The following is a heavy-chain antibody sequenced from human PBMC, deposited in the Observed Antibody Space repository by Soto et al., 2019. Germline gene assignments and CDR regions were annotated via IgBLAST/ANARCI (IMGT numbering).Heavy chain of an antibody. V-gene: IGHV4-39*01. J-gene: IGHJ5*02. D-gene: IGHD3-22*01. Sequence: QLQLQESGPGLVKPSETLSLTCTVSGGSISSSNYYWAWIRQPPGKGLEWIGSFYYSGSTYYKTSLKSRVSISVDTSKNQFSLKLSSVTAADAAVYYCARPIEGGSSGYYHWGQGTLVTVSS. CDR1: GGSISSSNYY. CDR2: FYYSGST. CDR3: ARPIEGGSSGYYH.